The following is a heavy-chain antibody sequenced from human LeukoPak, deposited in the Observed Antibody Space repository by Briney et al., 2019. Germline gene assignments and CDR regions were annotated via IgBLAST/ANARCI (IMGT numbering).Heavy chain of an antibody. Sequence: PGRSLRLSCAASGFTFDDYAMHWVRQAPGKGLEWVSGISWNSGSIGYADSVKGRFTISRDNSKNTLYLQMNSLRAEDTAVYYCAKTEAGGYDSPFDYWGQGTLVTVSS. D-gene: IGHD5-12*01. V-gene: IGHV3-9*01. CDR1: GFTFDDYA. CDR2: ISWNSGSI. CDR3: AKTEAGGYDSPFDY. J-gene: IGHJ4*02.